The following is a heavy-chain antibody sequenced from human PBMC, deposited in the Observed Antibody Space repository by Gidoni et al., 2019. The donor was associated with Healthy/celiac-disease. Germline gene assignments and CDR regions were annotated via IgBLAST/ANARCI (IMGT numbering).Heavy chain of an antibody. D-gene: IGHD3-9*01. CDR2: MNPNSGNT. V-gene: IGHV1-8*01. CDR1: VYTFTRYA. J-gene: IGHJ3*02. Sequence: QVQLVQSGAEVKKPGASVKVSCKASVYTFTRYAIHWVRQATGPGLEWMGWMNPNSGNTGYAQKFQGRITMTRNTSRSTAYMELSRLRSEDTAVYYCARGLGLQYYDSLTGYYAFDIWGQGTMVTVSS. CDR3: ARGLGLQYYDSLTGYYAFDI.